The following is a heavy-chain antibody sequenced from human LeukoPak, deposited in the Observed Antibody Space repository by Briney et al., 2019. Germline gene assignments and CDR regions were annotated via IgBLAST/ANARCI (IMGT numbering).Heavy chain of an antibody. Sequence: PGGSLRLSCAASGFTFSSYAMTWVRQAPGKGLEWVSAISGSGGSTYYADSVKGRFTISRDNSKNTLYLQMNTLRAEGTAVYYCAKGSHYYASGSRLDYWGQGTLVTLSS. V-gene: IGHV3-23*01. CDR1: GFTFSSYA. CDR3: AKGSHYYASGSRLDY. D-gene: IGHD3-10*01. CDR2: ISGSGGST. J-gene: IGHJ4*02.